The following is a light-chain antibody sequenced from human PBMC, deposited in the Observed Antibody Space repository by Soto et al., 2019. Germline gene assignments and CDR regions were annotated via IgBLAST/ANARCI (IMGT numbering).Light chain of an antibody. CDR3: SSCTSSSTLL. J-gene: IGLJ2*01. CDR1: SSDVGGYNF. V-gene: IGLV2-14*01. CDR2: DVT. Sequence: QSALTQPASVSGSPGQSITISCTGTSSDVGGYNFVSWYQQHPGKAPKLMIYDVTNRPSGVSNRFSGSKSGNTASLTISGLQAEDEADYYCSSCTSSSTLLFGGGTKVTVL.